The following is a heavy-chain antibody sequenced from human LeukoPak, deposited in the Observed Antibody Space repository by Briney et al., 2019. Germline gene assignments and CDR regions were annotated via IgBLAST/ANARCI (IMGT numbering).Heavy chain of an antibody. CDR3: AKDHRDSGNYYYYYGLDV. CDR1: GFTFISYA. CDR2: LSGNAGRP. V-gene: IGHV3-23*01. D-gene: IGHD1-26*01. J-gene: IGHJ6*02. Sequence: GGSLRLSCAASGFTFISYAMSWVRQAPGKGLEWVSSLSGNAGRPYYADSVKGRFTISRDNSKNTLYLQMNSLRAEDTAVYYCAKDHRDSGNYYYYYGLDVWGQGTMVTVSS.